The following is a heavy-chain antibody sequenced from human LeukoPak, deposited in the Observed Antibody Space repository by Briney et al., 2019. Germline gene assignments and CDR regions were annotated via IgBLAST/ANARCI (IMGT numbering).Heavy chain of an antibody. Sequence: GGSLRLSCAASGFTFSSYAMSWVRQAPGKGLEWVSAISGSGGSTYYADSVKGRFTISRDNSKNTLYLQMNSLRAEDTAVYYCAKGDSYGYWGDRDYWGQGTLVTVSP. D-gene: IGHD5-18*01. J-gene: IGHJ4*02. V-gene: IGHV3-23*01. CDR1: GFTFSSYA. CDR3: AKGDSYGYWGDRDY. CDR2: ISGSGGST.